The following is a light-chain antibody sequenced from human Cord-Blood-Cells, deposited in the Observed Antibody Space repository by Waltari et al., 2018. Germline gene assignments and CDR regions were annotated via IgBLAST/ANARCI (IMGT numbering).Light chain of an antibody. CDR1: SSDVGSYTL. J-gene: IGLJ2*01. Sequence: QSALTQPASVSGSPGQPSTISCTGTSSDVGSYTLVSWYQQPPGKAPQLIIYEGSKRPSGVSNRFSGSKSGNTASLTISGLQAEDEADYYCCSYAGSSTYVVFGGGTKLTVL. V-gene: IGLV2-23*01. CDR2: EGS. CDR3: CSYAGSSTYVV.